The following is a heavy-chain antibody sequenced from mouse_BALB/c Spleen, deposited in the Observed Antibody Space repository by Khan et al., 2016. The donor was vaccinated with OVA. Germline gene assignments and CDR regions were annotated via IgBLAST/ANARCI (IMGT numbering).Heavy chain of an antibody. CDR1: GYTFTSYT. V-gene: IGHV1-4*01. J-gene: IGHJ3*01. Sequence: QVQLKQSGAELARPGASVKMSCKASGYTFTSYTIHWIKLRPGQGLEWIEFINPSNGYTNYNQKFKDKATLTADKSSTTVYMQLSSLTSDDSAVYNCVRDGAYHRNDGWFAYWGQGTLVTVSA. CDR2: INPSNGYT. D-gene: IGHD2-14*01. CDR3: VRDGAYHRNDGWFAY.